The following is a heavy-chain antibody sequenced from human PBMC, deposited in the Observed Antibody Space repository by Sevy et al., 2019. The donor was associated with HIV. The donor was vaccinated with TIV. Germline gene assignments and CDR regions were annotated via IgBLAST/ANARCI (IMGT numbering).Heavy chain of an antibody. J-gene: IGHJ6*02. V-gene: IGHV3-9*01. CDR2: ISWNSGSI. CDR3: PKDIGSGPPTNMDV. D-gene: IGHD6-19*01. Sequence: GGSLRLSCAASGFTFDDYAMHWVRQAPGKGLEWVSGISWNSGSIGYADSVKGRFTISRDNAKNSLYLQMNSLRAEDTALYYCPKDIGSGPPTNMDVWGQGTTVTVSS. CDR1: GFTFDDYA.